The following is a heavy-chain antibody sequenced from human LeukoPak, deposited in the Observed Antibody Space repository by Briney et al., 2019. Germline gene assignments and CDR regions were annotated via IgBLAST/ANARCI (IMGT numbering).Heavy chain of an antibody. CDR3: ARITIFPPVYYYYGMDV. V-gene: IGHV4-34*01. CDR2: INHSGST. CDR1: GGSFSGYY. J-gene: IGHJ6*02. D-gene: IGHD3-9*01. Sequence: PSETLSLTCAVYGGSFSGYYWSWIRQPPGKGLEWIGEINHSGSTNYNPSPKSRVTISVDTSKNQFSLRLSSVTAADTAVYYCARITIFPPVYYYYGMDVWGQGTTVTVSS.